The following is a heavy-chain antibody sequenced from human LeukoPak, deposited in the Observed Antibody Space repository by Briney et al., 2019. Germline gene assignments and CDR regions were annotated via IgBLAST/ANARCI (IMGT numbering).Heavy chain of an antibody. V-gene: IGHV3-23*01. CDR3: AKCGNSGCHLIDY. D-gene: IGHD5-12*01. Sequence: PGGSLRLSCAASGFTFSDYYMSWIRQAPGKGLEWVSAISGRTGSTYYSDSVKGRFTISRDNSKSTLYLQMDSLRAEDTAVYYCAKCGNSGCHLIDYWGQGTLVTVSS. J-gene: IGHJ4*02. CDR2: ISGRTGST. CDR1: GFTFSDYY.